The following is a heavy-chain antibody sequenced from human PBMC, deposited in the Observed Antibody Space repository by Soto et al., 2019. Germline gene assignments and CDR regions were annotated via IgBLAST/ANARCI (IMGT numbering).Heavy chain of an antibody. Sequence: PSETLSLTCTVSGGFIIRYYWSWIRQPPGKGLEWIGYIYYSGSTNYNPSLKSRVTISVDTSKNQFSLKLSSVTAADTAVYYCAKQDTDGYSYYMDFWGKGTTVTVSS. CDR2: IYYSGST. CDR3: AKQDTDGYSYYMDF. J-gene: IGHJ6*03. V-gene: IGHV4-59*01. CDR1: GGFIIRYY.